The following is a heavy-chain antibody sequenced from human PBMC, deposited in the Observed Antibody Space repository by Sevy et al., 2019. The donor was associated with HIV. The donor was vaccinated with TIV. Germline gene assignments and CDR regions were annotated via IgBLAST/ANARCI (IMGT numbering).Heavy chain of an antibody. Sequence: GGSLRLSCTSSGFTFGDYAMSWFRQAPGKGLEWVAFIRRNSHEPYGGTTEYAASVQGRFTISRDESKSIAYLQMNSLKTEDTAVYYCTRALATADTPEYYFDYWGQGILVTVSS. D-gene: IGHD5-12*01. CDR3: TRALATADTPEYYFDY. CDR2: IRRNSHEPYGGTT. V-gene: IGHV3-49*03. CDR1: GFTFGDYA. J-gene: IGHJ4*02.